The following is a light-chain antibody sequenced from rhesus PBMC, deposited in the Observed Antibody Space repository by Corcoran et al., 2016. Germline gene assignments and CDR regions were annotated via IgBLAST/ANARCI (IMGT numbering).Light chain of an antibody. J-gene: IGKJ3*01. CDR2: DAS. Sequence: DIQMTQSPSSLSASVGDTVTITCRASKGISSYLNWFQQKPGKAPKLLIYDASSLESGVPSRFSGSGSGTDVTLTISSRQPEDFAAYYCLQHNSYPFTFGPGTKLDIK. CDR1: KGISSY. CDR3: LQHNSYPFT. V-gene: IGKV1-28*03.